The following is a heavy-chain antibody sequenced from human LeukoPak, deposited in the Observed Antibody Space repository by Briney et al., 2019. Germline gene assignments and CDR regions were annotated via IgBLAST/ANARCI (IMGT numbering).Heavy chain of an antibody. V-gene: IGHV3-23*01. CDR2: ISGSGGST. CDR1: GFTFSSYA. CDR3: AKDPYSSSPNNWFDP. Sequence: GGSLRLSCAASGFTFSSYAMSWVRQAPGKGLEWVSAISGSGGSTYYADSVKGRFTISRDNSKNTLYLQMNSLRAEDTAVYYCAKDPYSSSPNNWFDPWGREPWSPSPQ. J-gene: IGHJ5*02. D-gene: IGHD6-6*01.